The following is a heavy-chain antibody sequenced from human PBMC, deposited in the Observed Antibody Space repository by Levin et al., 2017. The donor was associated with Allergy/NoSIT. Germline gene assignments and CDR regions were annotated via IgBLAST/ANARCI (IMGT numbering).Heavy chain of an antibody. V-gene: IGHV3-23*01. CDR2: ISGSGGST. D-gene: IGHD3-16*01. CDR3: ALWGSLAFDI. CDR1: GFTFSSYA. J-gene: IGHJ3*02. Sequence: GESLKISCAASGFTFSSYAMSWVRQAPGKGLEWVSAISGSGGSTYYADSVKGRFTISRDNSKNTLYLQMNSLRAEDTAVYYCALWGSLAFDIWGQGTMVTVSS.